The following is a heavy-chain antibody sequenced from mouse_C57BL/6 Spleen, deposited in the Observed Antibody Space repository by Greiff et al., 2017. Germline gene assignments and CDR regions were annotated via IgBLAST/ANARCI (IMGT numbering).Heavy chain of an antibody. D-gene: IGHD3-1*01. CDR2: ISSGGSYT. CDR1: GFTFSSYG. V-gene: IGHV5-6*01. CDR3: ARHRGQGDYAMDY. Sequence: EVQVVESGGDLVKPGGSLKLSCAASGFTFSSYGMSWVRQTPDKRLAWVATISSGGSYTYYPDSVKGRFTISRDNAKNTLYLQLSRLKSEDTAMYYCARHRGQGDYAMDYWGQGTSVTVSS. J-gene: IGHJ4*01.